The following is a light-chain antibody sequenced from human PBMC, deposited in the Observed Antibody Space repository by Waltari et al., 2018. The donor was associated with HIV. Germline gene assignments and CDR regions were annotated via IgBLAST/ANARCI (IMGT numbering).Light chain of an antibody. CDR3: LVLDSSTTHYV. Sequence: SYVVTQPPSVSVAPGKTATITCGGNNIGSKSVHWYRQKSGQAPVLVIFYGNDRPSEVPRRFSGSTSEDTATLTISRVEAVDEADYYCLVLDSSTTHYVFGAGTKVTVL. J-gene: IGLJ1*01. CDR1: NIGSKS. V-gene: IGLV3-21*04. CDR2: YGN.